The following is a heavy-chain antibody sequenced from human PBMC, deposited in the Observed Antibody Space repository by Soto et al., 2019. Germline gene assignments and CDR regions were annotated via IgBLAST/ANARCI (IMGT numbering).Heavy chain of an antibody. CDR1: GYTFTSYG. Sequence: GASVKVSCKASGYTFTSYGISWVRQAPGQGLEWMGWISAYNGNTDYAQKLQGRVTMTTATSTSTAYMELRSLRSDDTAVYYCARTQPYYDILTGYYNVGDYYYGMDVWGQGTTVTVSS. CDR2: ISAYNGNT. V-gene: IGHV1-18*01. J-gene: IGHJ6*02. CDR3: ARTQPYYDILTGYYNVGDYYYGMDV. D-gene: IGHD3-9*01.